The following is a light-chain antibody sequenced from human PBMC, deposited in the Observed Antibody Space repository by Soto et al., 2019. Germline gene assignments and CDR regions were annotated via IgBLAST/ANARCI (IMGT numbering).Light chain of an antibody. V-gene: IGLV2-14*03. CDR2: DVT. CDR3: TSYTTSSPYLV. Sequence: QSALTQPASVSGSPGQSVTISCTGTSSDVGGYNYVSWYQHHPGKAPKLMIYDVTNRPSGVSNRFSGSKFGNTASLTISVLQAEDEADYYCTSYTTSSPYLVFGGGPKLTVL. CDR1: SSDVGGYNY. J-gene: IGLJ3*02.